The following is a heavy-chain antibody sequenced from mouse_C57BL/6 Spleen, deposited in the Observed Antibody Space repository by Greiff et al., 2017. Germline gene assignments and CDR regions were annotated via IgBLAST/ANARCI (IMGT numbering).Heavy chain of an antibody. V-gene: IGHV1-54*01. CDR1: GYAFTNYL. Sequence: QVQLQQSGAELVRPGTSVKVSCKASGYAFTNYLIEWVKQRPGQGLEWIGVINPGSGGTNYNEKFKGKATLTADKSSSTAYMQLSSLTSEDSAVYFWARRESEFAYWGQGTLVTVSA. J-gene: IGHJ3*01. CDR2: INPGSGGT. CDR3: ARRESEFAY.